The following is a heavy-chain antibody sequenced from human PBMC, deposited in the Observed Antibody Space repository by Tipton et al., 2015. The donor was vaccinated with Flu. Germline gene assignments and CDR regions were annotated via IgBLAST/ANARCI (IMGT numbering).Heavy chain of an antibody. D-gene: IGHD3-10*01. CDR1: GGSINSSY. CDR3: ARHVDRSWMLEF. J-gene: IGHJ4*02. CDR2: IQYSGHT. V-gene: IGHV4-59*01. Sequence: LSCSVSGGSINSSYWSWIRQSPGKGLEWIGNIQYSGHTNYNPSLKSRVTIAVDTSKNQFSLQLSSVAAADTAVYYCARHVDRSWMLEFWGQGTLVTVSS.